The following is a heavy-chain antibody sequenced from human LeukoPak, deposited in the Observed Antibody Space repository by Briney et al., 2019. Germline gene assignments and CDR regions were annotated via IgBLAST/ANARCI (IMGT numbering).Heavy chain of an antibody. CDR2: IYYSGST. V-gene: IGHV4-31*03. CDR1: GGSISSGGYY. D-gene: IGHD6-13*01. J-gene: IGHJ5*02. Sequence: SETLSLTCTVSGGSISSGGYYWSWIRQHPGKGLEWIGYIYYSGSTYHNPSLKSRVTISVDTSKNQFSLKLSSVTAADTAVYYCARGAPSSSWYCGWFDPWGQGTLVTVSS. CDR3: ARGAPSSSWYCGWFDP.